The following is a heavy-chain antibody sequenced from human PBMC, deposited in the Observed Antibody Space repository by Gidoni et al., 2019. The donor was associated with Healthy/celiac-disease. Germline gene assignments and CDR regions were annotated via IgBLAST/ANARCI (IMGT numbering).Heavy chain of an antibody. J-gene: IGHJ4*02. D-gene: IGHD4-17*01. Sequence: QVQLVESGGGVVQTGRSLRLSCAASGFTFSSYGMHWVRQAPGKGLEWVAVIWYDGSNKYYADSVKGRFTISRDNSKNTLYLQMNSLRAEDTAVYYCARDNQYGDYDYWGQGTLVTVSS. CDR3: ARDNQYGDYDY. V-gene: IGHV3-33*01. CDR2: IWYDGSNK. CDR1: GFTFSSYG.